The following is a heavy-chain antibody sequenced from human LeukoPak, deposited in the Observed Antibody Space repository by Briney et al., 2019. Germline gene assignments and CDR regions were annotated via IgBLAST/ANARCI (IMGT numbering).Heavy chain of an antibody. CDR1: GGSISSSSYY. V-gene: IGHV4-39*07. J-gene: IGHJ6*03. Sequence: SETLSLTCSVSGGSISSSSYYWGWIRQPPGKGLEWIGSIYYSGSTYYNPSLKSRVTISVDTSKNQFYLKLRSVTAADTAVYYCAREGSGSYYYYYYYMDVWGKGTTVTVSS. CDR3: AREGSGSYYYYYYYMDV. D-gene: IGHD3-10*01. CDR2: IYYSGST.